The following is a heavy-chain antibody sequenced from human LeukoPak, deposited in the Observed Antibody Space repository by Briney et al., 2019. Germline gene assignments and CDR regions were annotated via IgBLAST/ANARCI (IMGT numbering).Heavy chain of an antibody. D-gene: IGHD3-3*01. Sequence: GESLKISCKGSGYSFASYWIGWVRQMPGKGLEWMGIIYPGDSDTRYSPSFQGQVTITADTSINSAYLQWSSLKASDTATYYCATSERNYDFWSDSPPSSFYYWGQGTLVTVSS. J-gene: IGHJ4*02. CDR3: ATSERNYDFWSDSPPSSFYY. V-gene: IGHV5-51*01. CDR1: GYSFASYW. CDR2: IYPGDSDT.